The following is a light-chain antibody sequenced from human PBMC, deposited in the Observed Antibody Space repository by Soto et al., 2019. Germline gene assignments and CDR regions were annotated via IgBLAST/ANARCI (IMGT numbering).Light chain of an antibody. Sequence: QSALTQPRSVSGSPGQSVTISCTGTSSDVGGYNYVSWYQQHPGKAPKLMIYDVSKRPSGVPDRFSGSKSGNTASLTISGLQAEDEADYYCCSYAGSYTLPDVVFGGGTKVTVL. V-gene: IGLV2-11*01. CDR3: CSYAGSYTLPDVV. J-gene: IGLJ2*01. CDR2: DVS. CDR1: SSDVGGYNY.